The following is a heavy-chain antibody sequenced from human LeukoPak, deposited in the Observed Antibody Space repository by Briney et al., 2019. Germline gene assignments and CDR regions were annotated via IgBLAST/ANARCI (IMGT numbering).Heavy chain of an antibody. V-gene: IGHV4-34*01. D-gene: IGHD1-26*01. CDR3: ARFSVVGAPPT. CDR2: INHSGGT. J-gene: IGHJ5*02. Sequence: PSETMSLTCGVYGGSFSGYYWNWIRQPPGKGLEWIGEINHSGGTNYNPSLRSRVTMSVDTSKNQFSLKLSSVTAADTAVYYCARFSVVGAPPTWGQGTLVTVSS. CDR1: GGSFSGYY.